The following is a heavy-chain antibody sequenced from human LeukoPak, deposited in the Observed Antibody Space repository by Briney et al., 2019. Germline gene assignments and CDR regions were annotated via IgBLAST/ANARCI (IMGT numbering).Heavy chain of an antibody. J-gene: IGHJ4*02. V-gene: IGHV3-9*01. Sequence: PGGSLRLSCAASGFTFDDYAMHWVRQAPGKGLEWVSGISWNSGSIGYADSVKGRFTISRDNAKNSLYLQMNSLRAEDTALYYCAKDMLGSIAAAVTFDYWGQGTLVTVSS. CDR3: AKDMLGSIAAAVTFDY. CDR1: GFTFDDYA. D-gene: IGHD6-13*01. CDR2: ISWNSGSI.